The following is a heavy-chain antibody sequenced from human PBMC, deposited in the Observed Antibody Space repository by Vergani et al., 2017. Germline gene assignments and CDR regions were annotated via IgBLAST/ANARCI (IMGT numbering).Heavy chain of an antibody. CDR2: IYYSGST. J-gene: IGHJ5*02. CDR1: GGSISSGDYY. V-gene: IGHV4-30-4*08. D-gene: IGHD2-15*01. Sequence: QVQLQESGPGLVKPSQTLSLTCTVSGGSISSGDYYWSWIRQPPGKGLEWIGYIYYSGSTDYNPSRKSRVTISVETSKNQFSLTRSSVTAADTAVYYCARSEGDMNWFDPWGQGTLVTVSS. CDR3: ARSEGDMNWFDP.